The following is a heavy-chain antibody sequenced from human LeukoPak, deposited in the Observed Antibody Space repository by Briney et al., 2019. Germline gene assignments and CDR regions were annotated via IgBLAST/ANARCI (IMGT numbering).Heavy chain of an antibody. CDR3: ARATPHYFDSGGYSWDY. CDR1: GYTFTSYY. D-gene: IGHD3-22*01. J-gene: IGHJ4*02. V-gene: IGHV1-46*01. CDR2: INPSGGST. Sequence: ASVKVSCKASGYTFTSYYMHWVRQAPGQGREWVGIINPSGGSTGYAQKFQGRVTTTRDTSTSIVYMELSSLRSEDTAVYYCARATPHYFDSGGYSWDYWGQGTLVTVSS.